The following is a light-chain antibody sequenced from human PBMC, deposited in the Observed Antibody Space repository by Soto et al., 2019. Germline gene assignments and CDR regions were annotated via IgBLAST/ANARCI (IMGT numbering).Light chain of an antibody. J-gene: IGKJ2*01. CDR2: GAS. Sequence: EIVLTQSPGTLSLSPGERATLSCRASQSVSSSYLAWYQQKPGQAPRPLIYGASSRATGIPDRFSGSGSGTDFTLTISRLEPEDFAVYYCQQYGDSPPGYTFGQGTKLEIK. CDR1: QSVSSSY. V-gene: IGKV3-20*01. CDR3: QQYGDSPPGYT.